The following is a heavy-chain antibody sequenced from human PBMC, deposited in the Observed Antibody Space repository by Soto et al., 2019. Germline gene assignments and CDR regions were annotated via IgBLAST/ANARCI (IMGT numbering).Heavy chain of an antibody. Sequence: SETLSLTCSVSGYSVSSSDYYWAWIRQPPGKGLEWIGSMLYSGLTYYNPSLKGRVTLSVDTSKNQFSVRLNSVTAADTAVYYCAPRSVSLSGPYGIHVWGQGTTVTVSS. D-gene: IGHD2-15*01. CDR1: GYSVSSSDYY. V-gene: IGHV4-39*01. J-gene: IGHJ6*02. CDR3: APRSVSLSGPYGIHV. CDR2: MLYSGLT.